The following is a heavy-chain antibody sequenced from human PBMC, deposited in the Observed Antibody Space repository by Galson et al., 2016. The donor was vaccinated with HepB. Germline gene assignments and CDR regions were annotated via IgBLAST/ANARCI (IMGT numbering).Heavy chain of an antibody. CDR3: AKRHEYCTPVGWSVDY. D-gene: IGHD2/OR15-2a*01. CDR2: DSMDGRRK. V-gene: IGHV3-30*18. Sequence: SLRLSCAASGFTFNKYGMHWVRQAPGKGLEWVAADSMDGRRKFYAASVKGRFTISRDYSNNILFLQLSSLRADDTAVYFCAKRHEYCTPVGWSVDYWGQGTLVAVSA. CDR1: GFTFNKYG. J-gene: IGHJ4*02.